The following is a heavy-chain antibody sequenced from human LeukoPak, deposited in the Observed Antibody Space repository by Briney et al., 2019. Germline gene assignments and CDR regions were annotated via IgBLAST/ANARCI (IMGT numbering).Heavy chain of an antibody. Sequence: PGGSLRLSCAASGFTFSSYGMHWVRQAPGKGLEWVAVIWYDGSNKYYADSVKGRFTISRDNSKNTLYLQMNSLRAEDTAVYYCARDGLRAAGTHFDYWGQGTPVTVSS. CDR1: GFTFSSYG. V-gene: IGHV3-33*01. J-gene: IGHJ4*02. CDR2: IWYDGSNK. D-gene: IGHD6-13*01. CDR3: ARDGLRAAGTHFDY.